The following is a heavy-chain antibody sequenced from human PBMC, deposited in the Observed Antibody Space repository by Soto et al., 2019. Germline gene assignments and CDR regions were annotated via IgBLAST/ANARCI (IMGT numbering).Heavy chain of an antibody. Sequence: QVQLVESGGGLVKPGGSLRLSCAASGLTFRDYYMSWIRQAPGKGLEWVSYISSSGNTIHYADSVKGRFTISRDDAGDSLYLPMNSLRADDTAVYYCATYGSGWSVRKFDYWGQGTLVTVSS. D-gene: IGHD6-19*01. CDR2: ISSSGNTI. CDR1: GLTFRDYY. J-gene: IGHJ4*02. CDR3: ATYGSGWSVRKFDY. V-gene: IGHV3-11*01.